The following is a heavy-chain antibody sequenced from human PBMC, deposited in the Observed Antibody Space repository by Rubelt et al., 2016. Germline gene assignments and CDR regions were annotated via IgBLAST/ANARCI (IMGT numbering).Heavy chain of an antibody. Sequence: QLQLQESGPGLVKPSETLSLTCTVSGGSIRSSSHYWGWIRQPPGKGLEWIGSIFYSGTTYYNPSLESRVTISVDTSKNQFSLRLSSMTAADTAGYYWAGRSMEPTAKDAFDIWGQGTMVTVSS. CDR3: AGRSMEPTAKDAFDI. D-gene: IGHD1-14*01. V-gene: IGHV4-39*01. J-gene: IGHJ3*02. CDR1: GGSIRSSSHY. CDR2: IFYSGTT.